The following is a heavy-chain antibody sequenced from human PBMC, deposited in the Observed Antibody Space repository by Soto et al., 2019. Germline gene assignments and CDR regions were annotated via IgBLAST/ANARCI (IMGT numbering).Heavy chain of an antibody. V-gene: IGHV1-18*01. CDR2: ISAYNGNT. CDR3: AREADIAVAGDYYYYGMDV. D-gene: IGHD6-19*01. J-gene: IGHJ6*02. Sequence: ASVKVSCKASGYTFTSYGISWVRQAPGQGLEWMGWISAYNGNTNYAQKLQGRVTMTTDTSTSTAYMELGSRRSDDTAVYYCAREADIAVAGDYYYYGMDVWGQGTTVTVSS. CDR1: GYTFTSYG.